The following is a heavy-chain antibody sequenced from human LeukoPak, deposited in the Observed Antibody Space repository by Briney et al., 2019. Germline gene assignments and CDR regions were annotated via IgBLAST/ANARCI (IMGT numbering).Heavy chain of an antibody. CDR3: ARVGSSWYGFLDY. Sequence: SETLSLTCTVSGGSISSYYWSWIRQPPGKGLEWIGYIYYSGSTNYNPSLKSRVTIPVDTSKNQFSLKLSSVTAADTAVYYCARVGSSWYGFLDYWGQGTLVTVSS. V-gene: IGHV4-59*01. D-gene: IGHD6-13*01. CDR1: GGSISSYY. CDR2: IYYSGST. J-gene: IGHJ4*02.